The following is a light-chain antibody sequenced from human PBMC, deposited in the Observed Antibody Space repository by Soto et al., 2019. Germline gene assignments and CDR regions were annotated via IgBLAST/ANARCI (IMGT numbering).Light chain of an antibody. J-gene: IGLJ1*01. Sequence: QSVLTQPASVSGSPGQSITISCTGSSSDIGAFTFVSWYQQHPGKAPKLIIYHVSDRPSGISNRFSASRSGNKASLTISGLQAEDEAAYYCSSYASSNTFVFGTGTKLTLL. CDR1: SSDIGAFTF. CDR2: HVS. CDR3: SSYASSNTFV. V-gene: IGLV2-14*03.